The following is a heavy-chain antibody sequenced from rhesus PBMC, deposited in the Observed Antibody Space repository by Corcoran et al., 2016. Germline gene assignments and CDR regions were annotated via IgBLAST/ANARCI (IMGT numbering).Heavy chain of an antibody. D-gene: IGHD4-29*01. CDR3: ARDVSGSSPDY. CDR1: GGSISSSY. Sequence: QLQLQESGPGLVKPSETLSVTCAVSGGSISSSYWSWIRQAPGKGLEWIGYIYGCGSSTNRNHALKGRVTLSVDTSKNQLSLKLSSVTTADTAVYYCARDVSGSSPDYWGQGVLVTVSS. V-gene: IGHV4-169*02. CDR2: IYGCGSST. J-gene: IGHJ4*01.